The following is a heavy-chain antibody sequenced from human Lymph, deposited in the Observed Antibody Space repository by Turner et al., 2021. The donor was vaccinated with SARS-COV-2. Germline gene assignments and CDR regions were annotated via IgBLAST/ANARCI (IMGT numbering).Heavy chain of an antibody. CDR1: VYTFPGYY. J-gene: IGHJ6*02. V-gene: IGHV1-2*02. CDR3: ARDVERYNDFWSGYSGGYGLDV. D-gene: IGHD3-3*01. CDR2: INPNSGGT. Sequence: QVHLVQSGAEAKKHGASVMVSCKASVYTFPGYYMHWVRQAPGQGLEWMGWINPNSGGTNYAQKFQGRVTMTRDTSISTAYMELSRLRSDDTAVYYCARDVERYNDFWSGYSGGYGLDVWGQGTTVTVSS.